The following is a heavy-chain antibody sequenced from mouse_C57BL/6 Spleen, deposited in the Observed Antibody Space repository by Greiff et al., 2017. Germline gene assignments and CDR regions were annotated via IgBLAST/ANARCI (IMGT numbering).Heavy chain of an antibody. CDR1: GYAFSSSW. J-gene: IGHJ3*01. CDR2: IYPGDGDT. D-gene: IGHD1-1*01. Sequence: VQVVESGPELVKPGASVKISCKASGYAFSSSWMNWVKQRPGKGLEWIGRIYPGDGDTNYNGKFKGKATLTADKSSSTAYMQLSSLTSEDSAVYFCAGHYYGSSLFAYWGQGTLVTVSA. V-gene: IGHV1-82*01. CDR3: AGHYYGSSLFAY.